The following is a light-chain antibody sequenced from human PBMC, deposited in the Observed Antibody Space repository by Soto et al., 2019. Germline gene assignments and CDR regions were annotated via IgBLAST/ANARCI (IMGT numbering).Light chain of an antibody. Sequence: QSALTQPASVSGSPGQSITISCTGASTDVDGYDYVSWYQQHPGQAPKLMIYDVNNRPSGVSYRFSGSKSGDTASLTISGLQAEDDADYYCSSYTSSAPVYVFGTGTQLTVL. CDR2: DVN. CDR1: STDVDGYDY. J-gene: IGLJ1*01. V-gene: IGLV2-14*03. CDR3: SSYTSSAPVYV.